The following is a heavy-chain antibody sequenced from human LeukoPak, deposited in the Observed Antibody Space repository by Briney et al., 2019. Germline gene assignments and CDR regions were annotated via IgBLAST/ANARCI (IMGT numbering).Heavy chain of an antibody. CDR2: IDYSGGST. J-gene: IGHJ4*02. CDR3: AKALRYFDWSFLPDY. V-gene: IGHV3-NL1*01. Sequence: PGGSLRLSCAASGFTFSSYGMHWVRQAPGKGLEWVSSIDYSGGSTYYADSVKGRFTISRDNSKNTLYLQMNSLRAEDTALYYCAKALRYFDWSFLPDYWGQGTLVTVSS. D-gene: IGHD3-9*01. CDR1: GFTFSSYG.